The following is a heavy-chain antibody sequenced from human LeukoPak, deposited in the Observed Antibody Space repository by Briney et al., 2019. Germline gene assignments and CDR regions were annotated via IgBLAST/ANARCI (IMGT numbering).Heavy chain of an antibody. D-gene: IGHD3-22*01. CDR2: IIPIFGTA. Sequence: ASVKVSCKASGGTFSSYAISWVRQAPGQGLEWMGGIIPIFGTANYAQKFQGRVTITADESTSTAYMELSSLRSEDTAVYYCASYHSSGYYVYWGQGTLVTVSS. CDR3: ASYHSSGYYVY. CDR1: GGTFSSYA. J-gene: IGHJ4*02. V-gene: IGHV1-69*01.